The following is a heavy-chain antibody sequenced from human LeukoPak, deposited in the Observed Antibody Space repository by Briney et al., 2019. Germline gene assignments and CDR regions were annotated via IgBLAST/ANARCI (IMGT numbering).Heavy chain of an antibody. CDR3: ARQNCSSTSCYRYFDL. J-gene: IGHJ2*01. D-gene: IGHD2-2*01. CDR2: IYYSGST. CDR1: GGSISSYY. V-gene: IGHV4-59*08. Sequence: PSETLSLTCTVSGGSISSYYWSWIRQPPGKGLGWIGYIYYSGSTNYNPSLKSRVTISVDTSNNQFSLKLSSVTAADTAVYYCARQNCSSTSCYRYFDLWGRGTLVTVSS.